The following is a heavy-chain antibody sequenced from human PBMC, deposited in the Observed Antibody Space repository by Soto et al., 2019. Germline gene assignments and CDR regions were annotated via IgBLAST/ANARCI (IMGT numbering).Heavy chain of an antibody. Sequence: SETLSLTCTVSGGSISYYHWSWIRQPPGKGLEWIGYIYYSGSTNYNPSLKSRVTMSVDASKNQFSLKLNSVTAADTAVYYCARYRSTSAALGFDYWGQGALVTVSS. V-gene: IGHV4-59*01. D-gene: IGHD2-15*01. J-gene: IGHJ4*02. CDR2: IYYSGST. CDR3: ARYRSTSAALGFDY. CDR1: GGSISYYH.